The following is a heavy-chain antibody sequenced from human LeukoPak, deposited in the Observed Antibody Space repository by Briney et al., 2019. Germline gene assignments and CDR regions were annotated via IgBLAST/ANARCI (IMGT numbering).Heavy chain of an antibody. CDR1: KFTFSDYS. D-gene: IGHD6-13*01. V-gene: IGHV3-21*01. Sequence: GGSLRLSCAASKFTFSDYSMSWVRQAPGKGLEWVSSISSIRNYIYYADSVKGRFTVSRDNAKNSLYLQMNSLRAEDTAVYYCARVPGSSSWYLTLEGGYYFDYWGQGTLVTVSS. J-gene: IGHJ4*02. CDR3: ARVPGSSSWYLTLEGGYYFDY. CDR2: ISSIRNYI.